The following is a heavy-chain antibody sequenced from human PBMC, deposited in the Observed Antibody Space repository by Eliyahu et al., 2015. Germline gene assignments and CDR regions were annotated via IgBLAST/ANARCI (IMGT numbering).Heavy chain of an antibody. Sequence: EVQLLESGGGLVQXGGSLXLXCAASGFXXXSYAMSWVRQAPGKGLEWVSAISGSGGSTYYADSVKGRFTISRDNSKNTLYLQMNSLRAEDTAVYYCAKDPSIAAPRGYFQHWGQGTLVTVSS. CDR1: GFXXXSYA. CDR3: AKDPSIAAPRGYFQH. J-gene: IGHJ1*01. D-gene: IGHD6-6*01. V-gene: IGHV3-23*01. CDR2: ISGSGGST.